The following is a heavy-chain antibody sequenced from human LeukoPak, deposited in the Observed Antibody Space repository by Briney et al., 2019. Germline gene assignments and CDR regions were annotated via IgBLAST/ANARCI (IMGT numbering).Heavy chain of an antibody. CDR2: IYYSGST. D-gene: IGHD3-22*01. CDR3: ARDRYDSSGPLDY. Sequence: PSETLSLTCTVSGGSISSYYWSWIRQPPGKGLEWIGYIYYSGSTNYNPSLKSRVTISVDTSKNQFSLKLSSVTAADTAVYYCARDRYDSSGPLDYWGQGTLVTVSS. V-gene: IGHV4-59*01. CDR1: GGSISSYY. J-gene: IGHJ4*02.